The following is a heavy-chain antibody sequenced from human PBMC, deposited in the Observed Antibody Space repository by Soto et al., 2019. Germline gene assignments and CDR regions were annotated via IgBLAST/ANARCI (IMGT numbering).Heavy chain of an antibody. D-gene: IGHD2-15*01. CDR3: ASGGYCSGGSCYGY. Sequence: GASVKVSCKASGGTLSSYAISWVRQANGQGLEWMGGIIPIFGTANYAQKFQGRVTITADKSTSTAYMELSSLRSEDTAVYYCASGGYCSGGSCYGYWGQGTLVTVSS. CDR2: IIPIFGTA. V-gene: IGHV1-69*06. J-gene: IGHJ4*02. CDR1: GGTLSSYA.